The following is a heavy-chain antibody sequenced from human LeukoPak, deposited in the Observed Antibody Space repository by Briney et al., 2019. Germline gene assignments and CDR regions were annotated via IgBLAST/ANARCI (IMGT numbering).Heavy chain of an antibody. CDR2: ISNDLTTI. CDR1: GFTFSDYR. V-gene: IGHV3-48*04. J-gene: IGHJ4*02. D-gene: IGHD2-8*02. Sequence: GGSLRLSCAASGFTFSDYRMNWVRQAPGKGLEWISYISNDLTTIHYAASVKGRFTISRDNARNSLYLQMDSLRAEDTAVYFCARARGGRTYSETGGYPVFDNWGQGTPVTVSS. CDR3: ARARGGRTYSETGGYPVFDN.